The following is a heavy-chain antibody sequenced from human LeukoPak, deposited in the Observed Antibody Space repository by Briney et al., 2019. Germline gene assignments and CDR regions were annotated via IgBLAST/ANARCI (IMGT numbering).Heavy chain of an antibody. J-gene: IGHJ5*02. V-gene: IGHV3-23*01. CDR3: TKTPLGDYCSSASCPHFNWFDP. D-gene: IGHD2-2*01. CDR1: GFTFSNYG. Sequence: GGSLRLSCVASGFTFSNYGMAWVRQTPGKGLEWVSAITGIGDATYYADFVKGRFTISKDISENTLHLQMSSLRVDDTAVYYCTKTPLGDYCSSASCPHFNWFDPWGQGTLVTVSS. CDR2: ITGIGDAT.